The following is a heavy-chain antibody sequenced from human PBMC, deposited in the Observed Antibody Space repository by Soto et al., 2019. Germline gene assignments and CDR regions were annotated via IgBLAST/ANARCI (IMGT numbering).Heavy chain of an antibody. J-gene: IGHJ4*02. CDR2: ITGSGVTM. Sequence: GGSLRLSCAASGFTFSDHSLNLIRQPPGKGLEWISYITGSGVTMYADSVKGRFTISRDNAKNSLYLQMDSLRAEDTAVYYCARDGGASTFDFDSWGQGTLVTVSS. CDR1: GFTFSDHS. D-gene: IGHD3-16*01. CDR3: ARDGGASTFDFDS. V-gene: IGHV3-48*04.